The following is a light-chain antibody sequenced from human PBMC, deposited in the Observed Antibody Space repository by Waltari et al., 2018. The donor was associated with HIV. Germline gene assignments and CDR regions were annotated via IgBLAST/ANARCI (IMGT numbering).Light chain of an antibody. CDR3: QQSYSTPYT. V-gene: IGKV1-39*01. CDR1: QSISSY. CDR2: AAS. Sequence: DIQMTQSPSSLSASVGDRVTITCRASQSISSYLNWYQQKPGKAPKLLIYAASSLQSGVPSRFSCSGSGTDFTLTSSSLQPEDFATYYCQQSYSTPYTFGQGTKLEIK. J-gene: IGKJ2*01.